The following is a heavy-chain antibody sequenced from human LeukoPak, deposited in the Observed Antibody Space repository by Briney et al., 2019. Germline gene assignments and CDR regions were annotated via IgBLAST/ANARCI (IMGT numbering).Heavy chain of an antibody. J-gene: IGHJ5*02. Sequence: PSETLSLTCTVSGGSISSYYWSWIRQPPGKGLEWIGYIYYSGSTNYNPSLKSRVTISVDTSKNQFSLKLSSVTAADTAVYYCARRHGGSGLKWLVEGREWFEPWGQGTLVTVSS. CDR2: IYYSGST. CDR1: GGSISSYY. V-gene: IGHV4-59*08. CDR3: ARRHGGSGLKWLVEGREWFEP. D-gene: IGHD6-19*01.